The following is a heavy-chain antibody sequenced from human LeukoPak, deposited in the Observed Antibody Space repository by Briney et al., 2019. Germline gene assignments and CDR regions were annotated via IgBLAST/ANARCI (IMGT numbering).Heavy chain of an antibody. J-gene: IGHJ4*02. Sequence: AGGSLRLSSAASGFTFSSYAMSWVRQARGKGREWVSAISGSGGSTYYADSVKGRFTISRDNSKNTLYLQMNSLRAEDTAVYYCTLDGDYFGADYWGQGTLVTVSS. CDR2: ISGSGGST. D-gene: IGHD4-17*01. CDR3: TLDGDYFGADY. V-gene: IGHV3-23*01. CDR1: GFTFSSYA.